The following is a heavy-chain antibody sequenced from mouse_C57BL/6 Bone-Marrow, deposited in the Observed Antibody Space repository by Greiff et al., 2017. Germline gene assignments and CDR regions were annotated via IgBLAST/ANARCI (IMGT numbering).Heavy chain of an antibody. Sequence: QVQLQQPGAELVKPGASVTLSCKASGYTFTSYWMHWVKQRPGQGLEWIGMIHPNSGSTNYNEKFKSKATLTVDKSSSTDYMQLSSLTSEDSAVYYCARSKRRIEPFAYWGQGTLVTVSA. CDR3: ARSKRRIEPFAY. CDR1: GYTFTSYW. J-gene: IGHJ3*01. CDR2: IHPNSGST. V-gene: IGHV1-64*01.